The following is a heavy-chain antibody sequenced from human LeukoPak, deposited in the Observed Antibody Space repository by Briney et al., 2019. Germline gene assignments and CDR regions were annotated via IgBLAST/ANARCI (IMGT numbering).Heavy chain of an antibody. V-gene: IGHV1-2*02. CDR2: INPNSGRT. Sequence: ASVKVSCKASGYTFTGHYIHWVRQAPGQGLEWMGWINPNSGRTDYAQNFQDRVTMTRDTSISTAYMELSRLRSDDTAVYYCARPYCSTITCSYYFDYWGQGTLVTVSA. D-gene: IGHD2-2*01. CDR3: ARPYCSTITCSYYFDY. CDR1: GYTFTGHY. J-gene: IGHJ4*02.